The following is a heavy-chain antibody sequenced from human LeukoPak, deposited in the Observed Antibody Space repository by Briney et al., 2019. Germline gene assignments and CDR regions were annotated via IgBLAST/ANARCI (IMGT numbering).Heavy chain of an antibody. D-gene: IGHD6-25*01. J-gene: IGHJ4*02. CDR2: INPKSGGQ. CDR3: ARRGSSGTFDY. V-gene: IGHV1-2*02. Sequence: ASVKVSCKASGYTFTGYYMHWVRQAPGQGLEWMGWINPKSGGQNYAQKFQGRVTMTRDTSISTAYMELSRLRSDDTAVYYCARRGSSGTFDYWGQGTLVTVSS. CDR1: GYTFTGYY.